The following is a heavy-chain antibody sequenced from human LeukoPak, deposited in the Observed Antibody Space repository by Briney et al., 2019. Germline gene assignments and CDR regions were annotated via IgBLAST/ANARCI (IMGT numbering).Heavy chain of an antibody. V-gene: IGHV4-39*01. CDR2: IYYSGTA. CDR3: ARQDCSGGSCYFDY. Sequence: PSETLSLTCTVSGGSISSSTYYWGWIRQPPGKGLEWIGSIYYSGTAYYNSSLKSRVTISVDTSKNQFSLKLSSVTAADTAVYYCARQDCSGGSCYFDYWGQGTLVTVSS. D-gene: IGHD2-15*01. J-gene: IGHJ4*02. CDR1: GGSISSSTYY.